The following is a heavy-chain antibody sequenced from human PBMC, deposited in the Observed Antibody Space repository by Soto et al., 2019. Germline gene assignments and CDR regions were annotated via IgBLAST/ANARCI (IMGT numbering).Heavy chain of an antibody. CDR1: GFTFDDYS. J-gene: IGHJ4*02. Sequence: PGGSLRLSCAASGFTFDDYSMLWIRQAPGKGLEWVSGINWNGGRLGYADSVKGRFTISRDNAKNSLYLQMNSLRFEDTAFYYCTKAGTKGYCSGGTCYSDFWGQGTLVTVSS. V-gene: IGHV3-9*01. D-gene: IGHD2-15*01. CDR2: INWNGGRL. CDR3: TKAGTKGYCSGGTCYSDF.